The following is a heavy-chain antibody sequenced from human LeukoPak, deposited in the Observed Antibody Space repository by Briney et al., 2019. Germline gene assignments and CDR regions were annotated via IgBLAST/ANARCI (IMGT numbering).Heavy chain of an antibody. D-gene: IGHD4-17*01. CDR3: ARATYGDNYMDV. CDR1: GFIFDDYG. CDR2: INWNGGRT. J-gene: IGHJ6*03. V-gene: IGHV3-20*04. Sequence: GGSLRLSCAASGFIFDDYGMSWVRQAPGKGLEWVFGINWNGGRTGYADSVKGRFTISRDNAKNSLYLQMNSLRAEDTALYYCARATYGDNYMDVWGKGTTVTVSS.